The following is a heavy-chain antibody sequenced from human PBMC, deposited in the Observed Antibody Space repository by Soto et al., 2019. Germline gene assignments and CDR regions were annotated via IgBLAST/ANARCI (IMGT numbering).Heavy chain of an antibody. J-gene: IGHJ4*02. CDR1: GGSLTSSSYY. CDR2: IYYSGST. CDR3: ARRNEATYFDY. V-gene: IGHV4-39*01. Sequence: SETLSLTCTVSGGSLTSSSYYWGWIRQPPGKGLEWVGSIYYSGSTYYNPSLESRVSISLDTSKNQFSLKLYSVTAADTAVYYCARRNEATYFDYWGQGTLVTVSS. D-gene: IGHD1-26*01.